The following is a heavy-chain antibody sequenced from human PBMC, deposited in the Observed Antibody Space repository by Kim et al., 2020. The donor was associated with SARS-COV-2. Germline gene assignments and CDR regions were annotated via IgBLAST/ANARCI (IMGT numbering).Heavy chain of an antibody. CDR3: ASLGSSGSYKGYYYGMDV. J-gene: IGHJ6*02. Sequence: KGRFTISRDNAKNTLYLQMNSLRAEDTAVYYCASLGSSGSYKGYYYGMDVWGQGTTVTVSS. D-gene: IGHD1-26*01. V-gene: IGHV3-74*01.